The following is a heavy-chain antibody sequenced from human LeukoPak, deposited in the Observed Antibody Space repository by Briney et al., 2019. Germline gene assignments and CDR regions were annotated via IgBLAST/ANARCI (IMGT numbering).Heavy chain of an antibody. CDR1: GFTFRTYG. V-gene: IGHV3-33*01. CDR2: IWHDGSIQ. D-gene: IGHD3-22*01. J-gene: IGHJ3*02. Sequence: GRSLRLSCAGSGFTFRTYGMHWVRQAPGKGLEWVAVIWHDGSIQYYVVSVKGRFTISRDNSKDTLYLQMNSLRADDTAVYYCARQDYYDSSGYYWALYAFDIWGQGTMVTVSS. CDR3: ARQDYYDSSGYYWALYAFDI.